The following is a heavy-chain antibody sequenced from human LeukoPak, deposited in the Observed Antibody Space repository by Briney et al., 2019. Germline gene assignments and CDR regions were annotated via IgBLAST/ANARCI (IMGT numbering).Heavy chain of an antibody. D-gene: IGHD6-13*01. Sequence: GGSLRLSCAASGFTFSSHAMSWVRQAPGKGLEWVSAISGSGGSTYYADSVKGRFTISRDNSKNTLYLQMNSLRAEDTAVYYCAKGLAAAGTPEGWFDPWGQGTLVTVSS. J-gene: IGHJ5*02. CDR3: AKGLAAAGTPEGWFDP. V-gene: IGHV3-23*01. CDR1: GFTFSSHA. CDR2: ISGSGGST.